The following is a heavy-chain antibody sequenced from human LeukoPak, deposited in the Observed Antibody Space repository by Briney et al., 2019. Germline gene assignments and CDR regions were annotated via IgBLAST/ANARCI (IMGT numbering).Heavy chain of an antibody. J-gene: IGHJ3*02. CDR3: ARDASDPRHGAFDI. CDR2: IYYSGST. V-gene: IGHV4-59*01. CDR1: GGSISSYY. Sequence: PSETLSLTCTVSGGSISSYYWSWIRQPPGKGLEWIGYIYYSGSTNYNPSLKSRVTISVDTSKNQFSLKLSSVTAADTAVYYCARDASDPRHGAFDIWGQGTMVTVSS.